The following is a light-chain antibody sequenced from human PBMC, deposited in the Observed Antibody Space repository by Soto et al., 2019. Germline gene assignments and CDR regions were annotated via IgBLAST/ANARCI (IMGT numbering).Light chain of an antibody. CDR3: QQYSTFPWT. J-gene: IGKJ1*01. CDR1: QSIGSW. Sequence: DIQLTHSPSTLSASIGDRVTITCRASQSIGSWLAWYQQRPGKAPNVLIYKASNLERGVPSRFSGSGSVTEFTLTISSLQPEDFATYYCQQYSTFPWTFGQGTKVEL. CDR2: KAS. V-gene: IGKV1-5*03.